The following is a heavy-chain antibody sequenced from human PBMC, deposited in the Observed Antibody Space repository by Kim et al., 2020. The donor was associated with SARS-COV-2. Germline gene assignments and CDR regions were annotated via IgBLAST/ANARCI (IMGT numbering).Heavy chain of an antibody. Sequence: GGSLRLSCAASGFTFDDYAMHWVRQAPGKGLEWVSGISWNSGSIGYADSVKGRFTISRDNAKNSLYLQMNSLRAEDTALYYCAKVGVVVVVAGYFDYWGQGTLVTVSS. V-gene: IGHV3-9*01. CDR3: AKVGVVVVVAGYFDY. J-gene: IGHJ4*02. D-gene: IGHD2-15*01. CDR1: GFTFDDYA. CDR2: ISWNSGSI.